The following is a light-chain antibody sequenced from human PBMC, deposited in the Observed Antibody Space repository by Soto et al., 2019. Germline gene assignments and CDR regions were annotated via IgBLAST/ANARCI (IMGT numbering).Light chain of an antibody. CDR2: SAS. Sequence: DIQLTQSPSFLSASVGDRITITCRASQAISYYLAWYQQRPGTAPRLLIHSASTLHSGVPSRFSGSGSGTEFTLTISSLQPEDIATYHCPQLFTSPRPTFGGGTKLEI. CDR3: PQLFTSPRPT. J-gene: IGKJ4*01. CDR1: QAISYY. V-gene: IGKV1-9*01.